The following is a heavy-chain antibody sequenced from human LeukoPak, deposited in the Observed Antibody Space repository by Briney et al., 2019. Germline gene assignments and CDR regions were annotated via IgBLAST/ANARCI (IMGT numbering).Heavy chain of an antibody. CDR2: ISGSGAST. V-gene: IGHV3-23*01. CDR1: GFTFISYA. Sequence: GSLRLSCAASGFTFISYAMSWVRQAPGKGLEWVSGISGSGASTYYADSVKGRFTISKDNSREVLYLQMNRLGGEDAAIYYCARARSFDFWSFMDVWGKGTTVTVSS. D-gene: IGHD3-3*01. J-gene: IGHJ6*03. CDR3: ARARSFDFWSFMDV.